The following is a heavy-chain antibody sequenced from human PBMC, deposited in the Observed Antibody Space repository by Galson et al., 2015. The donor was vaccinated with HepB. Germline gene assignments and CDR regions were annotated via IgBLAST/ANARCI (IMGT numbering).Heavy chain of an antibody. CDR2: ISYDGSNK. D-gene: IGHD4-23*01. V-gene: IGHV3-30*04. J-gene: IGHJ6*02. CDR3: AKVVYRGYYSYYYGMDV. Sequence: SLRLSCAASGFTFSTYAMHWVRQAPGKGLEWVAVISYDGSNKYYAGSVKGRFTISRDNSKNTLYLQMNSLRAEDTAVYYCAKVVYRGYYSYYYGMDVWGQGTTVTVSS. CDR1: GFTFSTYA.